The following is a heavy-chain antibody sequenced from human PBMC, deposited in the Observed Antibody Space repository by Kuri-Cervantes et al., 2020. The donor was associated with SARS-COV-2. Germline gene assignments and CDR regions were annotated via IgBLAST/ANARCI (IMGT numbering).Heavy chain of an antibody. V-gene: IGHV3-11*01. CDR1: GFTFSDYY. CDR3: ARERYSGYPLDY. Sequence: LSLTCAASGFTFSDYYMSWIRQAPGKGLEWVSYISSSGSTIYYADSVKGRFTISRDNAKNSLYLQMSSLRSEDTAVYYCARERYSGYPLDYWGQGTLVTVSS. J-gene: IGHJ4*02. CDR2: ISSSGSTI. D-gene: IGHD5-12*01.